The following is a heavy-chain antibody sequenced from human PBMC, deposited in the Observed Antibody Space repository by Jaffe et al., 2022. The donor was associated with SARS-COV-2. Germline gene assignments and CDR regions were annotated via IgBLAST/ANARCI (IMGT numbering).Heavy chain of an antibody. CDR2: INHSGST. CDR3: ARRGDMGAITIRSYYFDY. CDR1: GGSFSGYY. J-gene: IGHJ4*02. D-gene: IGHD1-26*01. V-gene: IGHV4-34*01. Sequence: QVQLQQWGAGLLKPSETLSLTCAVYGGSFSGYYWSWIRQPPGKGLEWIGEINHSGSTNYNPSLKSRVTISVDTSKNQFSLKLSSVTAADTAVYYCARRGDMGAITIRSYYFDYWGQGTLVTVSS.